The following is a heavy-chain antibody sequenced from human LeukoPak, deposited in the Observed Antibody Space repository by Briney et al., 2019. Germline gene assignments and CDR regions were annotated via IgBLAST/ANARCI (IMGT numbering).Heavy chain of an antibody. CDR3: AVVVGATTAFDY. J-gene: IGHJ4*02. V-gene: IGHV1-24*01. Sequence: ASVKVSCKVSGYTLTELSMHWVRQAPGKGLEWMGGFDPEDGETIYAQKFQGRVTMTEDTSTDTAYMELCSLRSEDTAVYYCAVVVGATTAFDYWGQGTLVTVSS. CDR1: GYTLTELS. CDR2: FDPEDGET. D-gene: IGHD1-26*01.